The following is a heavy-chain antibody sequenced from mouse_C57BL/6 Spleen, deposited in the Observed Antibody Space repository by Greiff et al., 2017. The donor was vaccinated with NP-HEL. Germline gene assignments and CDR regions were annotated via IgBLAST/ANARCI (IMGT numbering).Heavy chain of an antibody. J-gene: IGHJ2*01. CDR3: ARSLYYYGSSYFDY. CDR2: IWSGGST. D-gene: IGHD1-1*01. Sequence: VKVVESGPGLVQPSQSLSITCTVSGFSLTSYGVHWVRQSPGKGLEWLGVIWSGGSTDYNAAFISRLSISKDNSKSQVFFKMNSLQADDTAIYYCARSLYYYGSSYFDYWGQGTTLTVSS. CDR1: GFSLTSYG. V-gene: IGHV2-2*01.